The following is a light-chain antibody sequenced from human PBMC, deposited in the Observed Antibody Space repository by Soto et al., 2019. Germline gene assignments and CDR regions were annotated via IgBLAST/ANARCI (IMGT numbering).Light chain of an antibody. Sequence: EIVLTQSPGTLSLSPGERATLSCRASQSVSNYLAWYQHIPGQAPRLLIYDASNRAPGIPARFSGSGSGTDFTLTISSLEPEDFAVYYCQQRNNWPPSISFGQGTRLEIK. V-gene: IGKV3-11*01. CDR1: QSVSNY. CDR2: DAS. CDR3: QQRNNWPPSIS. J-gene: IGKJ5*01.